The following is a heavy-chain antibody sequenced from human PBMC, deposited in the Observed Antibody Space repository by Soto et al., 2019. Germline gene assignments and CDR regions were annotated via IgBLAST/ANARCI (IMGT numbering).Heavy chain of an antibody. V-gene: IGHV4-61*01. CDR2: IYYTGST. Sequence: QVQLQESGPGLVKPSETLSLTCTVSGGSVSSESHYWSWIRQTPGKGLAWIGYIYYTGSTNYNPSLKGRVTMSVDTSRDQVSLRLRSVTREDTAVYYCARDQYDFRSGSYYYAMAVWGQGTKVTVSS. D-gene: IGHD3-3*01. CDR1: GGSVSSESHY. CDR3: ARDQYDFRSGSYYYAMAV. J-gene: IGHJ6*02.